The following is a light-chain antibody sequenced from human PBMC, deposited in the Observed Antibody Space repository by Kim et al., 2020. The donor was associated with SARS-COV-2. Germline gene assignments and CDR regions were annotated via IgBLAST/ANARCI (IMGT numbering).Light chain of an antibody. J-gene: IGLJ1*01. V-gene: IGLV3-1*01. CDR3: QAWDSSTANYV. Sequence: SYELTQPPSVSVSPGQTASITCSGDKLGDKYGCWYQQKPGQSPVLVIYQDNKRPSGIPERFSGSNSGNTATLTISGTQAMDEADYYCQAWDSSTANYVFGTRTKVTVL. CDR1: KLGDKY. CDR2: QDN.